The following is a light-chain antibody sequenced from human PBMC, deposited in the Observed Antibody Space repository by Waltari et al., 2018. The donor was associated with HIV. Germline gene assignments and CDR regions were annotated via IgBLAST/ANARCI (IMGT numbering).Light chain of an antibody. CDR3: CSYAGGNSYV. V-gene: IGLV2-23*02. CDR1: NSDVDNYNL. J-gene: IGLJ1*01. Sequence: QSALTQPASVSGSPGQSITISCNGTNSDVDNYNLVSWYLQRPGEVPKLLIYEVTKRPSEISNRFSGSRSGNAASLTISELQTGDEADYYCCSYAGGNSYVFGTGTKVTVL. CDR2: EVT.